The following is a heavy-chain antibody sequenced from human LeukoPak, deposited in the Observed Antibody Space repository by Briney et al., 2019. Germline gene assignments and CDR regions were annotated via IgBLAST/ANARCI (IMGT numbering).Heavy chain of an antibody. Sequence: PGGSLRLSCAASGFTFSSYDMHWVRQATGKGLEWVSAIGTAGDTYYPGSVKGRFTISRENAKNSLYLQMNSLRAEDTAVYYCARDRGYGYFDYWGQGTLVTVSS. V-gene: IGHV3-13*01. D-gene: IGHD3-22*01. CDR2: IGTAGDT. CDR1: GFTFSSYD. J-gene: IGHJ4*02. CDR3: ARDRGYGYFDY.